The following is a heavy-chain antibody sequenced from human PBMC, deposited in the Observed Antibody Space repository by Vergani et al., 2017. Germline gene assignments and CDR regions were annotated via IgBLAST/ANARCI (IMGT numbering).Heavy chain of an antibody. CDR3: ARDEGRREFWSGYRLGDAFDI. CDR1: GYTFTSYG. J-gene: IGHJ3*02. CDR2: ISAYNGNT. Sequence: QVQLVQSGAEVKKPGASVKVSCKASGYTFTSYGISWVRQAPGQGLEWMGWISAYNGNTNYAQKLQGRVTMTTDTSTSTAYMELRSLRSDDTAVYYCARDEGRREFWSGYRLGDAFDIWGQGTMVTVSS. V-gene: IGHV1-18*01. D-gene: IGHD3-3*01.